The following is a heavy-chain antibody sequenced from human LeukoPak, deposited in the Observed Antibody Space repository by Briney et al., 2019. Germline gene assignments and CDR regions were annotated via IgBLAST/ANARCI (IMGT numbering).Heavy chain of an antibody. Sequence: GGSLRLSCAASGFTFSSYAMHGVRQAPGKGLEWVAVISYDGSNKYYADSVKGRFTISRDNSKNTLYLQMNSLRAEDTAVYYCARDGTVVTEYYFDYWGQGTLVTVSS. CDR2: ISYDGSNK. J-gene: IGHJ4*02. D-gene: IGHD4-23*01. V-gene: IGHV3-30-3*01. CDR3: ARDGTVVTEYYFDY. CDR1: GFTFSSYA.